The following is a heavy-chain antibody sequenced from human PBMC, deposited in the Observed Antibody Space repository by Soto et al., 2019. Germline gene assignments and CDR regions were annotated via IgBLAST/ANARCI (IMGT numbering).Heavy chain of an antibody. CDR2: MNANSGNT. J-gene: IGHJ5*02. Sequence: QVQLVQSGAEVKKPGASVKVSCKASGYTFTSYDINWVRQATGQGLDLMGWMNANSGNTGYAQKLQGKITMTRNTSIGTAYMELSSMRSGNTAVYYCARANGEFWSGPNLHWFDPWGQGTLSPSPQ. V-gene: IGHV1-8*01. CDR3: ARANGEFWSGPNLHWFDP. D-gene: IGHD3-3*01. CDR1: GYTFTSYD.